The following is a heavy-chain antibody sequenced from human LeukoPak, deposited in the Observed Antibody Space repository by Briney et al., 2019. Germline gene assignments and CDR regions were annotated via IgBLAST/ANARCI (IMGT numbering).Heavy chain of an antibody. V-gene: IGHV4-38-2*01. D-gene: IGHD1-7*01. Sequence: SETLSLTCAVSGYSISSGFYWGWIRQPPGKGLEWIATIYRTGTTYYNPSLKSRVTISADTSKNQFSLKLSSVTAADTALYYCARPSTGTTDSFDYWGQGTVVTVSS. J-gene: IGHJ4*02. CDR3: ARPSTGTTDSFDY. CDR1: GYSISSGFY. CDR2: IYRTGTT.